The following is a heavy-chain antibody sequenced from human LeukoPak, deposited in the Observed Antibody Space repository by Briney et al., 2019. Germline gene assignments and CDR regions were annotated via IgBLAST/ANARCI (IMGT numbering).Heavy chain of an antibody. CDR3: ARARNYDFWSGYYEYYFDY. V-gene: IGHV3-11*01. J-gene: IGHJ4*02. CDR1: GFTFSDYY. CDR2: ISSSGSTI. Sequence: GGSLRLSCAASGFTFSDYYMSWIRQAPAKGQERVSYISSSGSTIYYADSVKGRFTISRDNAKNSLYLQMNSLRAEDTAVYYCARARNYDFWSGYYEYYFDYWGQGTLVTVSS. D-gene: IGHD3-3*01.